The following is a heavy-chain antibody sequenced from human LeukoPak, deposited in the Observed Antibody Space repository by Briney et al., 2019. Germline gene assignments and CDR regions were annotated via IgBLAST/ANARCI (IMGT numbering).Heavy chain of an antibody. J-gene: IGHJ6*03. CDR2: IYYSGST. CDR1: GGSISSSSYY. CDR3: ARGHRFLEWLPPKGDYYYYMDV. Sequence: SETLSLTCTVSGGSISSSSYYWGWIRQPPGKGLEWIGSIYYSGSTYYNPSLKSRVAISVDTSKNQFSLKLSSVTAADTAVYYCARGHRFLEWLPPKGDYYYYMDVWGKGTTVTVSS. V-gene: IGHV4-39*07. D-gene: IGHD3-3*01.